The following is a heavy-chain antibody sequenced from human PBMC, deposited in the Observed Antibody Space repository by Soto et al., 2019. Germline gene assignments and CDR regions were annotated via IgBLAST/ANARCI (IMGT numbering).Heavy chain of an antibody. Sequence: GESLKISCKGSGYSFTSYWIGWVRQMPGKGLEWMGIIYPGDSDTRYSPSFQGQVTISADKSISTAYLQWSSLKASDTAMYYCARRGVQLWSTEAGYYYSGMDVWGQGTTVTVSS. D-gene: IGHD5-18*01. CDR1: GYSFTSYW. V-gene: IGHV5-51*01. CDR3: ARRGVQLWSTEAGYYYSGMDV. J-gene: IGHJ6*02. CDR2: IYPGDSDT.